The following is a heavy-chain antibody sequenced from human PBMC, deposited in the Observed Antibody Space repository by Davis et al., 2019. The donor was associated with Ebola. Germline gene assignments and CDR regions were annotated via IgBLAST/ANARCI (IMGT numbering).Heavy chain of an antibody. CDR3: ARVSSSGEEDY. D-gene: IGHD6-19*01. V-gene: IGHV3-33*01. Sequence: GGSLRLSCAASGFTFTSYAMHWVRQAPGKGLEWVAVIWYDGSNKYYADSVKGRFTISRDNSKNTLYLQMNSLGAEDTAVYYCARVSSSGEEDYWGQGTLVTVSS. CDR1: GFTFTSYA. CDR2: IWYDGSNK. J-gene: IGHJ4*02.